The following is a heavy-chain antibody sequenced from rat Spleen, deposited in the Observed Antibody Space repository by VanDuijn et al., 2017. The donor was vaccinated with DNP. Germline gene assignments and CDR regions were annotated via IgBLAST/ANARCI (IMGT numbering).Heavy chain of an antibody. J-gene: IGHJ4*01. CDR2: ISNAGDHT. Sequence: EVQLVESGGGLVQPGNSLKLSCTASGFTFSDYAMAWIRQAPGKGLEWVASISNAGDHTYYSDSVKGRFSLSRDNAQSTLYLQMDSLRSEDTATYYCARHRTIMPYYYAMDAWGQGASVTVSS. CDR3: ARHRTIMPYYYAMDA. D-gene: IGHD1-12*01. V-gene: IGHV5S23*01. CDR1: GFTFSDYA.